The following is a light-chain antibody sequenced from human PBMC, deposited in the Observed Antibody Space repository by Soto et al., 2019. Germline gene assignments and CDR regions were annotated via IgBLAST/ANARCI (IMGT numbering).Light chain of an antibody. J-gene: IGKJ5*01. V-gene: IGKV3-15*01. CDR2: DTS. CDR3: QQYNNWWSIA. Sequence: TGMKHYPATVSLSRGERATXSCRASQSVSSNLVWYQQIPCQAPTLLIYDTSTRATGIPARFSGRGSGTESTLTISSLQAEDFAVYYCQQYNNWWSIAFGQGTRMEIK. CDR1: QSVSSN.